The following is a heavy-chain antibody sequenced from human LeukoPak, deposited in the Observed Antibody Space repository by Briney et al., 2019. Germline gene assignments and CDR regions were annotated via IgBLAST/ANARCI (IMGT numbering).Heavy chain of an antibody. CDR2: IYYSGST. CDR1: GGSISSYY. J-gene: IGHJ4*02. Sequence: PSETLSLTCTVSGGSISSYYWGWIRQPPGKGLEWIGYIYYSGSTNYNPSLKSRVTISVDTSKNQFSLKLSSVTAADTAVYYCAREAMMGHTTFDYWGQGTLVTVSS. CDR3: AREAMMGHTTFDY. D-gene: IGHD3-22*01. V-gene: IGHV4-59*01.